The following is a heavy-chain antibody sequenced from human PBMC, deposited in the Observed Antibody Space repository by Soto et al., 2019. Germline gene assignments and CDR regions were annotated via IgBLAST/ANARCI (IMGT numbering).Heavy chain of an antibody. CDR3: ARRPHPPAGAISYYYYMDV. Sequence: SETLSLTCTVSGGSISSYYWSWIRQPPGKGLEWIGYIYYSGSTNYNPSLKSRVTISVDTSKNQFSLKLSSVTAADTAVYYCARRPHPPAGAISYYYYMDVWGKGTTVTVSS. J-gene: IGHJ6*03. CDR2: IYYSGST. CDR1: GGSISSYY. V-gene: IGHV4-59*08.